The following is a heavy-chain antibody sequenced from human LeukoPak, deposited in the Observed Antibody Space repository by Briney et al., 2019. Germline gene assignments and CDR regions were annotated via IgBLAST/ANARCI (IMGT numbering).Heavy chain of an antibody. CDR2: ILHSGTT. D-gene: IGHD3-9*01. Sequence: SETLSLTCTVSGYSISSGFYWGWIRQPPGKGLEWIGTILHSGTTYYNPSLKSRVTISVDTSKNQFSLTLTSVTAADTAVYYCAGGHRNWLLSWFDPWGRGTLVTVSS. CDR1: GYSISSGFY. V-gene: IGHV4-38-2*02. J-gene: IGHJ5*02. CDR3: AGGHRNWLLSWFDP.